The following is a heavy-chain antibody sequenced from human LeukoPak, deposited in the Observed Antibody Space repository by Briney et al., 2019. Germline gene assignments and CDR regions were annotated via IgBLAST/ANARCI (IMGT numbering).Heavy chain of an antibody. D-gene: IGHD2-15*01. Sequence: GGSLRLSCAASGFTFSSYGMHWVRQAPGKGLEWVAVIWYDGSNKYYADSVKGRFTISRDNSKNTLYLQMNSLRAEDTAVYYCAIGYTYCSGGSCYPYYFDYWGQGTLVTVSS. CDR1: GFTFSSYG. J-gene: IGHJ4*02. CDR3: AIGYTYCSGGSCYPYYFDY. CDR2: IWYDGSNK. V-gene: IGHV3-33*01.